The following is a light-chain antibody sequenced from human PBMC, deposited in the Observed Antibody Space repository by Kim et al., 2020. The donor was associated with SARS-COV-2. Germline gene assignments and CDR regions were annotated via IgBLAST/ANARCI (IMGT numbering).Light chain of an antibody. CDR3: QQYDEGPRT. J-gene: IGKJ1*01. CDR1: QSLNST. CDR2: AAS. V-gene: IGKV3-15*01. Sequence: LSPGERATLYGRASQSLNSTGAGYQHRPGQPPRLLIYAASIRATGIPGRFSGSGSGTEFTLTISSLQSEDFAVYYCQQYDEGPRTFGQGTKVDIK.